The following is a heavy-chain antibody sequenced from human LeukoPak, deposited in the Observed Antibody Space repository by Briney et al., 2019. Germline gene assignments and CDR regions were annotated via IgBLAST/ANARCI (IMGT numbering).Heavy chain of an antibody. D-gene: IGHD2-2*01. V-gene: IGHV1-3*01. CDR1: GYTFTSYA. J-gene: IGHJ3*02. CDR3: ARVDVGYCSSTSCYRDAFDI. Sequence: ASVKVSCTASGYTFTSYAMHWVRQAPGQRLEWMGWINAGNGNTKYSQKFQGRVTITRDTSASTAYMELSSLRSEDTAVYYCARVDVGYCSSTSCYRDAFDIWGQGTMVTVSS. CDR2: INAGNGNT.